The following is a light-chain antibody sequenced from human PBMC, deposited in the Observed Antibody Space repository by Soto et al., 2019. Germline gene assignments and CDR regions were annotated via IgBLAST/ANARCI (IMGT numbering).Light chain of an antibody. CDR1: SGHSSYI. CDR3: KTWDTVTRV. V-gene: IGLV4-60*02. Sequence: QLVLTQSSSASASLGSSVKLTCTLSSGHSSYIIAWHQQQPGKAPRYLMKLEGSGSYNKGSGVPDRFSGSSAGADRYLTISNLQFDDEAVYYCKTWDTVTRVFGGGTKLTVL. J-gene: IGLJ3*02. CDR2: LEGSGSY.